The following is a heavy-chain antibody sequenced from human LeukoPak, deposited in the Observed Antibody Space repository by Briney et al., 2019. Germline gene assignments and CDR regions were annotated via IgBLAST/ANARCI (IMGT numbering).Heavy chain of an antibody. J-gene: IGHJ5*02. CDR2: ISGSGGST. D-gene: IGHD3-10*01. CDR1: GFIFSSYG. Sequence: PGGSLRLSCAASGFIFSSYGMSWVRQAPGKGLEWVSAISGSGGSTYYADSVKGRFTISRDNSKNTLYLQMNSLRAEDTAVYYCAKDYGSGSYYNGWFDPWGQGTLVTVSS. V-gene: IGHV3-23*01. CDR3: AKDYGSGSYYNGWFDP.